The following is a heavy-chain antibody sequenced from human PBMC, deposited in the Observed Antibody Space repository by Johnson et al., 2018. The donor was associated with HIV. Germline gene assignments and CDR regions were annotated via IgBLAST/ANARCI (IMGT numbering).Heavy chain of an antibody. V-gene: IGHV3-64*01. CDR2: ISSDGGSS. Sequence: VQLVESGGGLVQPGGSLRLSCVVSGFPFSSFWMHWVRQAPGKGLEYVSAISSDGGSSYSANSVKGRFTISRDNSKNTLFLQMGSLRAEDMAVYYCARRAQDAFDIWGQGTMVTVSS. CDR1: GFPFSSFW. J-gene: IGHJ3*02. CDR3: ARRAQDAFDI.